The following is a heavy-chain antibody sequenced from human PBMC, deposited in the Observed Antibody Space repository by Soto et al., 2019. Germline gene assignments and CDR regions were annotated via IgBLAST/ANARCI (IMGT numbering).Heavy chain of an antibody. CDR2: ISWNSGSI. CDR1: GFTFDDYA. CDR3: AKDMGGSGSYYNYYYYYYGLAV. Sequence: PGGSLRLSCAASGFTFDDYAMHWVRQAPGKGLEWVSGISWNSGSIGYADSVKGRFTISRDNAKNSLYLQMNSLRAEDTALYYCAKDMGGSGSYYNYYYYYYGLAVWGQGTTVTVSS. V-gene: IGHV3-9*01. D-gene: IGHD3-10*01. J-gene: IGHJ6*02.